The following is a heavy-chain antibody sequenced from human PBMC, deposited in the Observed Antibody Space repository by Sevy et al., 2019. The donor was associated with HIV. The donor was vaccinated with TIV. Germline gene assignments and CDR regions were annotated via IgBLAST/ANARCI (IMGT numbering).Heavy chain of an antibody. CDR2: IFGSGGGT. CDR1: GFTFSSYA. Sequence: GGSLRLSCAASGFTFSSYAMNWVRQAPGKGLEWVSTIFGSGGGTYYADSVKGRFTISRDNSKNTLYLQRNSLRAEDTAVYYCAGGRYDSSGSFDAFDIWGQWTMVTVSS. CDR3: AGGRYDSSGSFDAFDI. V-gene: IGHV3-23*01. D-gene: IGHD3-22*01. J-gene: IGHJ3*02.